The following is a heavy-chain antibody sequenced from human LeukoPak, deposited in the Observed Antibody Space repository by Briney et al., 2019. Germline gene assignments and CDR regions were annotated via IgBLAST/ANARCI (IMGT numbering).Heavy chain of an antibody. D-gene: IGHD2-2*01. V-gene: IGHV3-21*01. CDR3: ARREPTGCSGTSCFAGPVGY. CDR1: GFTFSSYS. Sequence: GGSLRLSCAASGFTFSSYSMNWVRQAPGKGLEWVSSISGTGDYIYYTDSVKGRFTISRDNGKNSLYLQMNSLRVEDTAVYYCARREPTGCSGTSCFAGPVGYWGQGTLVTVSS. CDR2: ISGTGDYI. J-gene: IGHJ4*02.